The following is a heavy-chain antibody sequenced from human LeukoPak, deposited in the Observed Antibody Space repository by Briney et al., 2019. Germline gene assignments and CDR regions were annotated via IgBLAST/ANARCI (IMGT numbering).Heavy chain of an antibody. Sequence: PGGSLRLSCVGSGFTFSTYSIEWVRQAPGKGLEWVSHIGGSGSFIYYADSVKGRFTISRDNAKNSVYLQMNSLRDEDTAVYYCARVVRWGSSGSPYYYYGMDVWGQGTTVTVSS. CDR1: GFTFSTYS. D-gene: IGHD1-26*01. J-gene: IGHJ6*02. V-gene: IGHV3-48*02. CDR3: ARVVRWGSSGSPYYYYGMDV. CDR2: IGGSGSFI.